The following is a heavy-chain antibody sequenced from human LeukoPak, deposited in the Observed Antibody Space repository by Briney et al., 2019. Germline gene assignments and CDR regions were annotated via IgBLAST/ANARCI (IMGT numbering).Heavy chain of an antibody. Sequence: PGGSLRLSCAASGFRFEDYTMHWVRQVPGKGLEWVSGISWNSASIGYADSVKGRFTISRDNAKNSLYLQMNSLRPEDSALYYCAKALRPSGYGSGWYRALDYWGQGAAVIVSS. D-gene: IGHD6-19*01. CDR1: GFRFEDYT. J-gene: IGHJ4*02. CDR2: ISWNSASI. V-gene: IGHV3-9*01. CDR3: AKALRPSGYGSGWYRALDY.